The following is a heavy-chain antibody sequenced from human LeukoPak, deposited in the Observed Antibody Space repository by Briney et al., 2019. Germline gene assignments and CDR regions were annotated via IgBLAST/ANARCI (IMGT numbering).Heavy chain of an antibody. CDR1: GFTFSSYA. CDR3: ARDGGPGELWFPAVDY. J-gene: IGHJ4*02. D-gene: IGHD5-18*01. V-gene: IGHV3-23*01. Sequence: GGSLRLSCAASGFTFSSYAMSWVRQAPGKGLEWVSAISGSGGSTYYADSVKGRFTISRDNSKNTLYLQMNSLRAEDTAVYYCARDGGPGELWFPAVDYWGQGTLVTVSS. CDR2: ISGSGGST.